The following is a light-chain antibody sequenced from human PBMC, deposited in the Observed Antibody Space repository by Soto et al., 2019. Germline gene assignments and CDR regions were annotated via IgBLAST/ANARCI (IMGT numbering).Light chain of an antibody. J-gene: IGKJ3*01. CDR3: QQYNNWPPGT. CDR2: GAS. CDR1: QSVYHN. Sequence: DIVMTQSPATLSVSPGERATLSCRASQSVYHNLAWYQQKPGQAPRLLLYGASTTATGIPARFSGSGSGTEFTLTISSLQSEDFAVYYCQQYNNWPPGTFGPGTKVHIK. V-gene: IGKV3-15*01.